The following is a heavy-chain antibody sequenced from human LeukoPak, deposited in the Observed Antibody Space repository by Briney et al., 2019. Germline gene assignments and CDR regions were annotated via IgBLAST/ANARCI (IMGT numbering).Heavy chain of an antibody. CDR1: GYTFTGYY. V-gene: IGHV1-2*02. J-gene: IGHJ6*03. Sequence: ASVKVSCKASGYTFTGYYMHWVRQAPGQGLEWMEWINPNSGGTNYAQKFQGRVTMTRDTSISTAYMELSRLRSDDTAVYYCAKGGEAKWFGELIKTQYYYYMDVWGKGTTVTVSS. CDR3: AKGGEAKWFGELIKTQYYYYMDV. D-gene: IGHD3-10*01. CDR2: INPNSGGT.